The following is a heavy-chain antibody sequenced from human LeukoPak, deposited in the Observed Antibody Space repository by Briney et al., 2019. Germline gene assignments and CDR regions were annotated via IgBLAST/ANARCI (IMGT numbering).Heavy chain of an antibody. CDR2: MNPNSGNT. CDR1: GYTFTSYD. J-gene: IGHJ4*02. Sequence: ASVKVSCKASGYTFTSYDINWVRQATGQGPEWMGWMNPNSGNTGYAQKFQGRVTMTRNTSISTAYMELSSLRSDDTAVYYCASKNGSGSTYFDYWGQGTLVTVSS. CDR3: ASKNGSGSTYFDY. D-gene: IGHD3-10*01. V-gene: IGHV1-8*01.